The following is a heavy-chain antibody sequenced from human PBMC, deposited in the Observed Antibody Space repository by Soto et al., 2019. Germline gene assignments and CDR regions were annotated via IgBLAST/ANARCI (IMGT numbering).Heavy chain of an antibody. CDR2: IIPILGIA. Sequence: SVKVSCKASGGTFSSYTISWVRQAPGQGLEWMGRIIPILGIANYAQKFQGRVTITADKSTSTAYMELSSLRSEDAAVYYCARHYSNYDAPDAFDIWGQGTMVTVSS. CDR1: GGTFSSYT. J-gene: IGHJ3*02. D-gene: IGHD4-4*01. V-gene: IGHV1-69*02. CDR3: ARHYSNYDAPDAFDI.